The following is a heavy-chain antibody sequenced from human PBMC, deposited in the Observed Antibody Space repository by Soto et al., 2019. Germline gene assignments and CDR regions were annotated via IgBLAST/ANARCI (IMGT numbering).Heavy chain of an antibody. J-gene: IGHJ3*01. CDR3: ARRWGGTFDF. D-gene: IGHD3-10*01. Sequence: QVQLQESGPGLVKPSETLSLTCTVSGGSISSYYWSWIRQPPGKGLEWIGYIYYSVSTNYNPSLKSRVTISVDTSKNQFSLKLNSVSAAATAVYYCARRWGGTFDFWGRGTMVTVSS. CDR1: GGSISSYY. CDR2: IYYSVST. V-gene: IGHV4-59*08.